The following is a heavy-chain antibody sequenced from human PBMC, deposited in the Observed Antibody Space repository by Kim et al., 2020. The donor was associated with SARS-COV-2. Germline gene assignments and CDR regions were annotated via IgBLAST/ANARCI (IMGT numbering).Heavy chain of an antibody. CDR1: GFTFSSYW. CDR3: VKGGSDY. Sequence: LSLTCAASGFTFSSYWMNWVRQAPGKGLEWVANLNQDGSAKYYVDSVKGRFTISRDNAKKSLYLQMNSLRVEDTAVYYCVKGGSDYWGQGTLVPVSS. J-gene: IGHJ4*01. V-gene: IGHV3-7*03. D-gene: IGHD5-12*01. CDR2: LNQDGSAK.